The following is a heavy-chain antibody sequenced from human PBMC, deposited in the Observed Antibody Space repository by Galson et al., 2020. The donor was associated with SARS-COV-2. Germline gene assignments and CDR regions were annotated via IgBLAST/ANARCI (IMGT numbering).Heavy chain of an antibody. V-gene: IGHV1-69*02. J-gene: IGHJ6*02. CDR2: IIPILGIA. D-gene: IGHD5-12*01. CDR3: ARRGWLQFVSSSDYYYGMDV. Sequence: SVKVSCKASGGTFSSYTISWVRQAPGQGLEWMGRIIPILGIANYAQKFQGRVTITADKSTSTAYMELSSLRSEDTAVYYCARRGWLQFVSSSDYYYGMDVWGQGTTVTVSS. CDR1: GGTFSSYT.